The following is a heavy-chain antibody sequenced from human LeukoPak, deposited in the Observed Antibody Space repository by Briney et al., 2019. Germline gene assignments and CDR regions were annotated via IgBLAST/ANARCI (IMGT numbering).Heavy chain of an antibody. CDR3: AKDVFGDYGGLDY. CDR1: GFTSSTYA. D-gene: IGHD4-23*01. V-gene: IGHV3-23*01. CDR2: IRASDGST. J-gene: IGHJ4*02. Sequence: GGSPRLSCAASGFTSSTYAMSWVRQAPGKGLEWVSSIRASDGSTYYADSVKGRFAISRDSSKNTLYLQMNSLRAEDTAVYYCAKDVFGDYGGLDYWGQGTLVTVSS.